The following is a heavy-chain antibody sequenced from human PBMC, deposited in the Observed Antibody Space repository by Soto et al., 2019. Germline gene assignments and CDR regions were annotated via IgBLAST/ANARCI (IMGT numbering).Heavy chain of an antibody. CDR1: GGSISSGDYY. Sequence: QVQLQESGPGLVKPSQTLSLTCTVSGGSISSGDYYWGWIRQPPGKGLGWIGYIYYSGSTYYNPSLKSRVTISVDTSKNHFSLKLTSVTVADTAVYYCVRDLYHNGLDVWGQGTTVTVSS. CDR3: VRDLYHNGLDV. J-gene: IGHJ6*02. V-gene: IGHV4-30-4*01. CDR2: IYYSGST.